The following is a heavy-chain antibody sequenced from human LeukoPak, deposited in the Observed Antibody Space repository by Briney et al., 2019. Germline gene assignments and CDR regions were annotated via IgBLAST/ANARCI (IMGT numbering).Heavy chain of an antibody. J-gene: IGHJ5*02. CDR3: ASVDPDCSSTSCYVGFWFDP. V-gene: IGHV1-18*01. CDR2: ISAYNGNT. D-gene: IGHD2-2*01. CDR1: GYTFTSYG. Sequence: ASVKVSCKASGYTFTSYGISWVRQAPGQGLEWMGWISAYNGNTNYAQKLQGRVTMTTDTSTSTAYMELRSLRSDDTAVYYCASVDPDCSSTSCYVGFWFDPWGQGTLVTVSS.